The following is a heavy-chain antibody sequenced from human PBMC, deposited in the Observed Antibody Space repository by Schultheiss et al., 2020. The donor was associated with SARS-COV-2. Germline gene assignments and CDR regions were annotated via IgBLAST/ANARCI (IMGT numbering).Heavy chain of an antibody. J-gene: IGHJ4*02. CDR3: VRRLSEGGGLLIDY. Sequence: GGSLRLSCAASGFTFSSYAMNWVRQAPGKGLEWVSSISSSSSYIYYADSVKGRFTISRDNAKNSLYLQMNSLRAGDTAVYYCVRRLSEGGGLLIDYWGQGTLVTVSS. CDR1: GFTFSSYA. V-gene: IGHV3-21*04. D-gene: IGHD3/OR15-3a*01. CDR2: ISSSSSYI.